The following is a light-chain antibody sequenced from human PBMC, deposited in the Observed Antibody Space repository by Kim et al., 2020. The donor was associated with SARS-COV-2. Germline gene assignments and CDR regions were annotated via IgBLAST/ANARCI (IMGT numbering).Light chain of an antibody. CDR3: QQRSNWPPG. Sequence: SLSPGERATLSCRASQSVSSYLAWYQQNPGQAPRLLIYDAPNRATGIPARFSGSGSGTDFTLTISSLEPEDFAVYYCQQRSNWPPGFGQGTKLEI. J-gene: IGKJ2*03. CDR2: DAP. CDR1: QSVSSY. V-gene: IGKV3-11*01.